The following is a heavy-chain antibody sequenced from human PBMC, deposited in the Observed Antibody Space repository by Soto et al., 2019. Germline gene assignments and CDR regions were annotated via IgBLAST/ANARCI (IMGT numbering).Heavy chain of an antibody. J-gene: IGHJ4*02. D-gene: IGHD5-18*01. CDR2: ITPIYPTT. Sequence: SVKVSCKASGGTFYTYTFSWVRQAPGQGLEWMGSITPIYPTTNYAEKFQGRLTVTADGSTNTAYMELNSLTSEDTAVYYCARIPRYSFPTSDDLDSWGQGTLVTVSS. CDR3: ARIPRYSFPTSDDLDS. V-gene: IGHV1-69*13. CDR1: GGTFYTYT.